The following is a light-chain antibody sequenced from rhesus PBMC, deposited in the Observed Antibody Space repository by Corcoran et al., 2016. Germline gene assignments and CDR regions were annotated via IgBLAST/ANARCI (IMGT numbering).Light chain of an antibody. Sequence: QVILTQSPATLSLSPGERATLSCRASQSASSYLAWYQQKPGQAPRLLNYGAASRATGIPDRFSGSGSGTEFTLTISRLEPKDFAVYYCQKYSSSPYSFGQGTKVEIK. CDR3: QKYSSSPYS. CDR2: GAA. V-gene: IGKV3-53*01. J-gene: IGKJ2*01. CDR1: QSASSY.